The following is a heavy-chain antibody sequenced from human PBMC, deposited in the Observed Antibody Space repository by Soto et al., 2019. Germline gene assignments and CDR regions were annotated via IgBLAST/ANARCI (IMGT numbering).Heavy chain of an antibody. J-gene: IGHJ6*02. CDR3: ARGDTAMVTGDYYGMDV. CDR1: GGSISSYY. CDR2: IYYSGST. D-gene: IGHD5-18*01. V-gene: IGHV4-59*07. Sequence: PSDTLSLTCPVSGGSISSYYWSWIRQPPGKGLEWIGYIYYSGSTNYNPSLKSRVTISVDTSKNQFSLKLSSVTAADTAVYYCARGDTAMVTGDYYGMDVWGQGTTVTVSS.